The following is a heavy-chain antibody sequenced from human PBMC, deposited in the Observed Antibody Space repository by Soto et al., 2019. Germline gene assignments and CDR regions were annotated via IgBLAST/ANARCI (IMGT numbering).Heavy chain of an antibody. CDR1: GFTFSGYA. CDR2: ISYDGSNK. V-gene: IGHV3-30-3*01. Sequence: PGXSLRLSCAASGFTFSGYAMHRVTQAPGKGLEWVAVISYDGSNKYYADSVKGRFTISRDNSKNTLYLQMSSLRAEDTAVYYCARDRQQLGYGMDVWGQGTTVTVSS. D-gene: IGHD6-13*01. J-gene: IGHJ6*02. CDR3: ARDRQQLGYGMDV.